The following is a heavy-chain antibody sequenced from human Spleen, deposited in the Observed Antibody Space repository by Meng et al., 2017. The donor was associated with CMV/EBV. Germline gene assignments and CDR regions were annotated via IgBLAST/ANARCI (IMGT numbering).Heavy chain of an antibody. J-gene: IGHJ4*02. CDR1: NGSFSTYY. Sequence: GSLRLSCAVYNGSFSTYYWSWIRQPPGKGLEWIGEVNRGGGTNYNPSLTSRVTISVATSRNQFSLKLTSVTAADTAVYYCARANRLEWLLYFDYWGQGTLVTVSS. V-gene: IGHV4-34*01. D-gene: IGHD3-3*01. CDR3: ARANRLEWLLYFDY. CDR2: VNRGGGT.